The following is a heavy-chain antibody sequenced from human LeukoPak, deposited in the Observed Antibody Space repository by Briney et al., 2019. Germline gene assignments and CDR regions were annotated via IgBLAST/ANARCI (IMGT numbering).Heavy chain of an antibody. V-gene: IGHV3-23*01. CDR2: LSGSGRTT. J-gene: IGHJ4*02. D-gene: IGHD3-22*01. CDR1: GFTFSSYA. Sequence: GGSLRLSCAASGFTFSSYAMSWVRQAPGKGLEWVSALSGSGRTTYFADSVKGRFNISRDNSKNTLYLQMNSLRAEDTAIYYCAKDRRYDSSGFDYWGQGTLVTVSS. CDR3: AKDRRYDSSGFDY.